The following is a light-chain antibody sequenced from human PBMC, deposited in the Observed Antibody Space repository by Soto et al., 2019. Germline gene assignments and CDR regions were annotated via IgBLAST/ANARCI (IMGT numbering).Light chain of an antibody. CDR3: QHYNSYSEA. CDR1: QTISSW. Sequence: DIQMTQSPSSLSASVGDRVTITCRASQTISSWLAWYQQKPGKAPNLLIYKASSLESGVPSRFSGSGSGTEFTLTISSLQPDDFATYYCQHYNSYSEAFGQGTKVDI. J-gene: IGKJ1*01. V-gene: IGKV1-5*03. CDR2: KAS.